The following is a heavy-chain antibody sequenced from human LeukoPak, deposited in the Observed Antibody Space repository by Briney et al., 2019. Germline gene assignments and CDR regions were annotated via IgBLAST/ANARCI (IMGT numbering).Heavy chain of an antibody. J-gene: IGHJ4*02. D-gene: IGHD3-10*01. CDR3: AREGWDGSGSLDY. Sequence: GRSLRLSCAGSGLTSSRYTMRWVRQAPGKGLEWVAIISYDGSNKHYADSVKGRFTISRDNSKNTLSLQMNSLRAEDTAVYYCAREGWDGSGSLDYWGQGTLVTVSS. CDR1: GLTSSRYT. CDR2: ISYDGSNK. V-gene: IGHV3-30-3*01.